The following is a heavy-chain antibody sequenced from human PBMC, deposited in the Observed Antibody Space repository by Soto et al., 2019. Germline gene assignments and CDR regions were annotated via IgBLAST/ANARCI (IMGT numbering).Heavy chain of an antibody. CDR2: IYPGDSDT. Sequence: VAALKSSGEGAEDSFTSYWMGWVRQMPGKGLEWMGIIYPGDSDTRYSPSFQGQVTISADKSISTAYLQWSSLKASDTAMYYCAGGGVRGVITRTRDYYGMDVWGQGTTVTVS. D-gene: IGHD3-10*01. V-gene: IGHV5-51*01. CDR1: EDSFTSYW. J-gene: IGHJ6*02. CDR3: AGGGVRGVITRTRDYYGMDV.